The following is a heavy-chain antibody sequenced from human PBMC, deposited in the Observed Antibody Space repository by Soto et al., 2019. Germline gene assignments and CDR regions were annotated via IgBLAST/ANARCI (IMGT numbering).Heavy chain of an antibody. CDR3: ARDGVDVSSFYYYGMDV. J-gene: IGHJ6*02. Sequence: QVQLQESGPGLVKPSQTLCLTCTVSGGSISSASFYWGWIRQRPGKGLEWIGYIYYTGSTYYNPSLKSRVTISVDTSKNQFSLKLTSLTAADTAVYYCARDGVDVSSFYYYGMDVWGQGTTVTVSS. D-gene: IGHD6-6*01. CDR2: IYYTGST. V-gene: IGHV4-31*03. CDR1: GGSISSASFY.